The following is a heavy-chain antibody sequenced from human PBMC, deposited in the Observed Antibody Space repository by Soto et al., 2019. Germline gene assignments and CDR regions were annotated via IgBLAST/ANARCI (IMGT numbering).Heavy chain of an antibody. CDR1: GFSFSSYA. J-gene: IGHJ4*02. CDR3: ARDERHQPDY. CDR2: ISYDRRNK. V-gene: IGHV3-30*04. Sequence: PGGSLRLSCADSGFSFSSYAMHWVRQAPGKGLEWVAVISYDRRNKYYADSVKGRITISRDNSKNTLYLEMNSLRGEDTAVYYCARDERHQPDYWGQGTLVTVSS.